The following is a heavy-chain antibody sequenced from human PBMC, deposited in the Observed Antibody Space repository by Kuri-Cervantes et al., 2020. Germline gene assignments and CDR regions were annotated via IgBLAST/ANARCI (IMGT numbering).Heavy chain of an antibody. D-gene: IGHD1-26*01. V-gene: IGHV3-30*18. CDR2: ISFDGSTK. J-gene: IGHJ6*02. CDR1: GFIFSNFG. Sequence: GGSLRLSCAASGFIFSNFGMHWVRQAPGKGLEWVAIISFDGSTKSYADSVKGRFTISRDNSKNTLYLQMNSLRAEDTAVYYCAKYSGSYDYYYGMDVWGQGTTVTVSS. CDR3: AKYSGSYDYYYGMDV.